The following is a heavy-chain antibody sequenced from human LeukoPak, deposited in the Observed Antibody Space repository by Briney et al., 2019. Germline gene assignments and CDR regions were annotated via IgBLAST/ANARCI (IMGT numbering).Heavy chain of an antibody. J-gene: IGHJ4*02. CDR1: GFTFSGYS. V-gene: IGHV3-21*01. CDR3: ARDTSDWLLFTPFDY. D-gene: IGHD3-9*01. Sequence: VGSLRLSCAASGFTFSGYSMNWVRQAPGKGLEWVSSITSSSNYIYYADSLKGRFTISRDNAKNFLYLQMNSLRVEDTAVYYCARDTSDWLLFTPFDYWGQGTLVTVSS. CDR2: ITSSSNYI.